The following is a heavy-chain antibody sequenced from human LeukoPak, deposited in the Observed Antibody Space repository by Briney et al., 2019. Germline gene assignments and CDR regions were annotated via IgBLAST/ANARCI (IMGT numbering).Heavy chain of an antibody. D-gene: IGHD3-22*01. CDR3: STYYDSSGYYARDDAFDI. CDR2: IRSKANSYAT. Sequence: GGSLRLSCAASGFTFSGSAMHWVRQASGKGLEWVGRIRSKANSYATAYAASVKGRFTISRDDSKNTAYLQMNSLKTKDTAVYYCSTYYDSSGYYARDDAFDIWGQGTMVTVSS. V-gene: IGHV3-73*01. CDR1: GFTFSGSA. J-gene: IGHJ3*02.